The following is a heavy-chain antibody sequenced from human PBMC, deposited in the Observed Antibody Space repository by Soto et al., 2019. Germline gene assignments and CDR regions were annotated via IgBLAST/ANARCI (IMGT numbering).Heavy chain of an antibody. V-gene: IGHV4-39*01. D-gene: IGHD3-22*01. J-gene: IGHJ5*02. CDR1: GGSISSSSYY. CDR2: IYYSGST. Sequence: SETLSLTCTVSGGSISSSSYYWGWIRQPPGKGLEWIGSIYYSGSTYYNPSLKSRVTISVDTSKNQFSLKLSSVTAADTAVYYCVTYYYESSGYYYEQISWFDPWGQGTLGTVSS. CDR3: VTYYYESSGYYYEQISWFDP.